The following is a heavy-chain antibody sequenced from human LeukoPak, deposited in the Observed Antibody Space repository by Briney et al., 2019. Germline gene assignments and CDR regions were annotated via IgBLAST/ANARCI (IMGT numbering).Heavy chain of an antibody. V-gene: IGHV3-23*01. D-gene: IGHD6-13*01. CDR3: AKYGTAAAGSGYYFYGMDV. J-gene: IGHJ6*02. CDR1: GFTISIYA. CDR2: ISASGDAT. Sequence: PGGSLRLSCSASGFTISIYAMHWVRQAPGKGLEWVSVISASGDATHYADSVKGRFTISRDNSKNTLYLQMNSLRAEDTAVYYCAKYGTAAAGSGYYFYGMDVWGQGTTVTVSS.